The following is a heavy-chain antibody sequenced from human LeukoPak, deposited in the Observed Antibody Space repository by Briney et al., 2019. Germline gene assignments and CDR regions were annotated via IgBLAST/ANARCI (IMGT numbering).Heavy chain of an antibody. CDR2: ISYDGSNK. V-gene: IGHV3-30*18. CDR1: GFTFSSYG. J-gene: IGHJ4*02. Sequence: PGGSLRLSCAASGFTFSSYGMHWVRQAPGKGLEWVAVISYDGSNKYYADSVKGRFTISRDNSKNTLYLQMSSLRAEDTAVYYCAKDGLDLFDYWGQGTLVTVSS. CDR3: AKDGLDLFDY. D-gene: IGHD2-2*03.